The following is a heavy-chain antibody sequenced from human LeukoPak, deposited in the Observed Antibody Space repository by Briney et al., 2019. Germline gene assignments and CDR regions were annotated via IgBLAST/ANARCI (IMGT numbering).Heavy chain of an antibody. J-gene: IGHJ4*02. V-gene: IGHV3-33*08. Sequence: QPGGSLRLSCVASGFTFSNYGMHWVRQAPGKGLEWVAVIWYDGSNKYYADSVKGRFTISRDNSKNTLYLQMNSLRAEDTAVYYCARDRYGDYVLDYWGQGTLVTVSS. CDR1: GFTFSNYG. D-gene: IGHD4-17*01. CDR3: ARDRYGDYVLDY. CDR2: IWYDGSNK.